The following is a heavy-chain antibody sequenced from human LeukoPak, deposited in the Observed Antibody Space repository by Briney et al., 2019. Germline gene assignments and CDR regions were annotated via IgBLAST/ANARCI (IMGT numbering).Heavy chain of an antibody. CDR1: GFTFTSYA. V-gene: IGHV3-23*01. CDR2: ISGDGDTT. Sequence: SGGSLRLSCTASGFTFTSYAMSWVRQAPGEGLEWVSGISGDGDTTYYTDSVKGRFAISRDNSKNTLHLQMSSLRAEDTALYYCVKDRCGRVTCPEVWGQGTLVTVSS. J-gene: IGHJ4*02. D-gene: IGHD2-21*01. CDR3: VKDRCGRVTCPEV.